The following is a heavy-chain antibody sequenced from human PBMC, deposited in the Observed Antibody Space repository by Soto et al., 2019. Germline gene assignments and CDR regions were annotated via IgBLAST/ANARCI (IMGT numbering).Heavy chain of an antibody. V-gene: IGHV4-59*01. CDR1: GGSISSYY. CDR3: ARDAAMVTSYYYGMDV. Sequence: SETLSLTCTVSGGSISSYYWSWIRQPPGKGLEWIGYIYYSGSTNYNPSLKSRVTISVDTSKNQFSLKLSSVTAADTAVYYCARDAAMVTSYYYGMDVWGQGTTVTVSS. J-gene: IGHJ6*02. D-gene: IGHD5-18*01. CDR2: IYYSGST.